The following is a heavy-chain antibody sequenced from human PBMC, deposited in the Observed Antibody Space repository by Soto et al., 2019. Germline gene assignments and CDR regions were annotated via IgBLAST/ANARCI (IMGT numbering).Heavy chain of an antibody. CDR1: GGSISSDSYY. CDR3: ARAPGDGYNYHCFGP. Sequence: PSETLSLTCTVSGGSISSDSYYWSWIRQHPGKGLEWIGYIYYSGSTYYNPSLKSRVTISVDTSKNQFSLKLSSVTAADTAVYYCARAPGDGYNYHCFGPWGQGTLVTVSS. D-gene: IGHD1-1*01. J-gene: IGHJ5*02. CDR2: IYYSGST. V-gene: IGHV4-31*03.